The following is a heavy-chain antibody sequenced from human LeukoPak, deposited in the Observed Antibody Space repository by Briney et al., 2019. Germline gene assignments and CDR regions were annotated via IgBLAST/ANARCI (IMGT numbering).Heavy chain of an antibody. CDR3: ARGDETAGDY. J-gene: IGHJ4*02. Sequence: SETLSLTCTVSGGSISFYYWSWLRQPPGKGLEWIGYIYYSGSTNYNPSLKSRVTISVDTSKNQFSLKLSSVTAADTAVYYCARGDETAGDYWGQGTLVTVSS. D-gene: IGHD5-18*01. V-gene: IGHV4-59*01. CDR2: IYYSGST. CDR1: GGSISFYY.